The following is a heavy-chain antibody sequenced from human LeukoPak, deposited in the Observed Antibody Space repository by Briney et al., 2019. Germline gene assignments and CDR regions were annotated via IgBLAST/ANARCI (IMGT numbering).Heavy chain of an antibody. CDR1: GYTFTDYY. Sequence: RWASVKVSCKASGYTFTDYYMNWVRQAPGQGPEWMGWINPNSGGTKYAQKFQGRVTMTRDTSISTAYMELNRLRSDDTAVYYCARAGYYDTLTVYGMDVWGQGTTVTVSS. CDR2: INPNSGGT. V-gene: IGHV1-2*02. J-gene: IGHJ6*02. D-gene: IGHD3-9*01. CDR3: ARAGYYDTLTVYGMDV.